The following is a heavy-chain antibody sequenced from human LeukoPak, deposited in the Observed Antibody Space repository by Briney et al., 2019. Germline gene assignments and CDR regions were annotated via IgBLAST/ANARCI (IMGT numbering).Heavy chain of an antibody. V-gene: IGHV3-23*01. CDR2: ITGSGHNT. J-gene: IGHJ4*02. Sequence: PGGSLRLSCAASGFIFSSYGMSWVRQAPGKGLEWVSAITGSGHNTYYADSVKGRFTFSRDNAKNSLYLQMNSLRAEDTAVYYCARGGGSYYFDYWGQGTLVTVSS. CDR3: ARGGGSYYFDY. CDR1: GFIFSSYG. D-gene: IGHD1-26*01.